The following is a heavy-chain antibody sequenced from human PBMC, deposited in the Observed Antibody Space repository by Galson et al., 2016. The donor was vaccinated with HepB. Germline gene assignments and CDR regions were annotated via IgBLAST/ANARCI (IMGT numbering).Heavy chain of an antibody. CDR1: GFTFSSYG. J-gene: IGHJ4*02. Sequence: SLRLSCAASGFTFSSYGIHWVRQAPGKGLEWVAVISYVGSNKYYADSVKGRFTISRDNSKNTLYLQMSSLELEDTAVYYCAKGGEQWLVHTEIDYWGQGTLVTVSS. CDR2: ISYVGSNK. CDR3: AKGGEQWLVHTEIDY. D-gene: IGHD6-19*01. V-gene: IGHV3-30*18.